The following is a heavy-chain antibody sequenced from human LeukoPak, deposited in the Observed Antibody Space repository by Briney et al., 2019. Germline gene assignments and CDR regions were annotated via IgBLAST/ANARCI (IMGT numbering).Heavy chain of an antibody. CDR1: GFTFSDHY. Sequence: PGGSLTLSCAASGFTFSDHYMSWIRQAPGKGLEWVSYISSSGSTIYYADTVKRRFTNSRYNAKNSLSLQMSSLRVEDTAVYYCARAGRYCSGGSCFLLGYWGQGTLVTVSS. D-gene: IGHD2-15*01. J-gene: IGHJ4*02. V-gene: IGHV3-11*04. CDR2: ISSSGSTI. CDR3: ARAGRYCSGGSCFLLGY.